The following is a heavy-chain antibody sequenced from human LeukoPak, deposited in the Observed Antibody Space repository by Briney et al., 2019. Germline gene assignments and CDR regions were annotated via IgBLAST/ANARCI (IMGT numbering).Heavy chain of an antibody. CDR3: ATQETGSSGWYGGDWYFNL. D-gene: IGHD6-19*01. CDR1: GLTFSGYS. CDR2: ISSSSSYI. Sequence: GGSLRLSCAASGLTFSGYSMNWVRQAPGKGLEWVSSISSSSSYIYYADSVKGRFTISRDNAKNSLYLQMNSLRAEDTAVYYCATQETGSSGWYGGDWYFNLWGRGTLVTVSS. V-gene: IGHV3-21*01. J-gene: IGHJ2*01.